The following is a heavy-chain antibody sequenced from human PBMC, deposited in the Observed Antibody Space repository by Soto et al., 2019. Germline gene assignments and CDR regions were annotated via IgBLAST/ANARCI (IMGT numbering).Heavy chain of an antibody. J-gene: IGHJ4*02. D-gene: IGHD3-22*01. CDR1: GGSISSSSYY. V-gene: IGHV4-39*07. Sequence: SETLSLTCTVSGGSISSSSYYWGWIRQPPGKGLEWIGSIYYSGSTYYNPSLKSRVTISVDTSKNQFSLKLSSVTAADTAVYYCARDNGRENYYDSSGYWYYFDYWGQGTLVTVS. CDR2: IYYSGST. CDR3: ARDNGRENYYDSSGYWYYFDY.